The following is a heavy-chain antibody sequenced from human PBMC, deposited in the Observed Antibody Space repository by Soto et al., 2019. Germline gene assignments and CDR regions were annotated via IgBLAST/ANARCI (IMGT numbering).Heavy chain of an antibody. CDR2: ISSSGGTT. CDR1: GFTFTNYA. J-gene: IGHJ4*02. Sequence: EVQLLESGGGLVQPGGSLRLSCAASGFTFTNYAMTWVRQAPGKGLECVSVISSSGGTTYYADSVKGRFTISRDNSRNTLYLQMNSQSAEDTAIYSCARCLTNCYKLHFWGQGTLVTVSS. V-gene: IGHV3-23*01. CDR3: ARCLTNCYKLHF. D-gene: IGHD3-9*01.